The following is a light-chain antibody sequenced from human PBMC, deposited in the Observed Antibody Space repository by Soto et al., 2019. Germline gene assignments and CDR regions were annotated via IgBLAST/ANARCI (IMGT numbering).Light chain of an antibody. CDR1: SSNIGNNY. J-gene: IGLJ1*01. V-gene: IGLV1-51*01. CDR2: DNN. CDR3: ETWDNSLSAYV. Sequence: QSVLTQPPSVSAAPGQKVTISCSGSSSNIGNNYVYWYQHLPGTAPKLLIYDNNKRPSGIPDRFSGSKSGTSATLGISGLQTGDEADHYCETWDNSLSAYVFGTGTKLTVL.